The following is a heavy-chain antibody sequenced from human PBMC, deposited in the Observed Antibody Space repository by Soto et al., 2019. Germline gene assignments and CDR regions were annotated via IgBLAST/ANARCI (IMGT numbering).Heavy chain of an antibody. CDR3: ARGEDAFFYYGLDV. Sequence: ASETLSLTCTVSGGSITSSYWSWIRRPPGKGLEWIAYIYDTGISGYTPSTSYNPSLKSRVTMSVDTSKSQFSLKLPSVTAADTAVYYCARGEDAFFYYGLDVWGQGITVTVSS. CDR1: GGSITSSY. V-gene: IGHV4-59*01. J-gene: IGHJ6*02. CDR2: IYDTGISGYTPST.